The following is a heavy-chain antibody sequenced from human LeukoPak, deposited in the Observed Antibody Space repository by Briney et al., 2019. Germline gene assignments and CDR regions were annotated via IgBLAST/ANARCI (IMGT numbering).Heavy chain of an antibody. CDR2: IKKDGGEE. CDR1: GFTFSNYW. V-gene: IGHV3-7*01. D-gene: IGHD1-1*01. CDR3: ASGQGYIIEF. Sequence: GGSLRLSCAASGFTFSNYWMNWVRQAPGKGLEWVADIKKDGGEENYVDSVKGRFTISRDNAKNSLYLQMSSLRAEDTAVYYCASGQGYIIEFWGQGTLVTVSS. J-gene: IGHJ4*02.